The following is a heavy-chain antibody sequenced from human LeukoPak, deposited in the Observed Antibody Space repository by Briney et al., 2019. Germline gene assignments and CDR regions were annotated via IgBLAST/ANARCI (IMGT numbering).Heavy chain of an antibody. D-gene: IGHD2-15*01. V-gene: IGHV4-34*01. CDR2: IYHSGST. CDR1: GGPFSAYY. CDR3: ARRVVERLRPFYFDY. Sequence: PSETLSLICSVYGGPFSAYYWSWIRQSPGKGLEWIGEIYHSGSTTYHPSLKGRVTISIDMSKNQFSLKLTSVTAADTAVYYCARRVVERLRPFYFDYWGQGALVTVSS. J-gene: IGHJ4*02.